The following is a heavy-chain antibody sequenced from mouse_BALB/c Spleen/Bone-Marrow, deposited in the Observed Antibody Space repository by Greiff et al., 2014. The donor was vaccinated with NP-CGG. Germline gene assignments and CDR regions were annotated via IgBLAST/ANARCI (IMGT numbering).Heavy chain of an antibody. CDR2: INPSNGRT. D-gene: IGHD2-1*01. V-gene: IGHV1S81*02. J-gene: IGHJ3*01. Sequence: QVHVKQSGAELVKPGASVKLSCKASGYTFTTYWMQWGKQRPGQGLEWIGEINPSNGRTNYNEKFKRKATLTVDKSSSTAYMQLSSLTSEDSAVYYCAGGDGKYAFAYWGQGTLVTVSA. CDR3: AGGDGKYAFAY. CDR1: GYTFTTYW.